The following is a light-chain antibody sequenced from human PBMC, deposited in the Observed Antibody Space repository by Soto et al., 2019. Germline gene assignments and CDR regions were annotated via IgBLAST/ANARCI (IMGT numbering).Light chain of an antibody. CDR1: QSVSSQ. V-gene: IGKV3-11*01. Sequence: EIVLTQSPVTLSLSPGERATLSCRASQSVSSQLAWYQQKPGQAPRLLIYDASNRATGIPARFSGSGSGTGFTLTISSLEPEDFAVYYCQQHINWPLTFGGGTKV. CDR3: QQHINWPLT. J-gene: IGKJ4*01. CDR2: DAS.